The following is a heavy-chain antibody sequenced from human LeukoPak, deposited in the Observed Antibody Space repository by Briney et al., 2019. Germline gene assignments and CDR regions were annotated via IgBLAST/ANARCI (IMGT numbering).Heavy chain of an antibody. V-gene: IGHV3-23*01. D-gene: IGHD7-27*01. CDR2: ISGSGAST. CDR3: AKGLTHWAQFDY. CDR1: GFTFSSYA. Sequence: GGSLRLSCAASGFTFSSYAMSWVRQAPGQGLEWVSAISGSGASTYYAASVKCRFTISRDNSKNTLYLQMNSLRAEDTAVYYCAKGLTHWAQFDYWGQGTLVTVSS. J-gene: IGHJ4*02.